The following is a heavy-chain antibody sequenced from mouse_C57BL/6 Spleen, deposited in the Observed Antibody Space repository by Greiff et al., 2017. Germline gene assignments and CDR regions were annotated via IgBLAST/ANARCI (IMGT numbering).Heavy chain of an antibody. Sequence: QVQLQQPGAELVRPGSSVKLSCKASGYTFTNYWMDWVKQRPGQGLEWIGNIYPSDSGTHYNQKFKDKATFTVDKSSSTAYMPVSCVTSVDSAVYYCARGGAMDYWGQGTSVTVSS. J-gene: IGHJ4*01. V-gene: IGHV1-61*01. CDR3: ARGGAMDY. CDR2: IYPSDSGT. CDR1: GYTFTNYW.